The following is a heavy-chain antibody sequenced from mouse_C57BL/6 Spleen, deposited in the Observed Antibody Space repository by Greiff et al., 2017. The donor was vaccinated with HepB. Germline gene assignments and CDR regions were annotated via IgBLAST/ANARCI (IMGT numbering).Heavy chain of an antibody. CDR3: TREIYYGNYVGYFDY. CDR1: GFTFSSYA. J-gene: IGHJ2*01. Sequence: EVKLMESGEGLVKPGGSLKLSCAASGFTFSSYAMSWVRQTPEKRLEWVAYISSGGDYIYYADTVKGRFTISRDNARNTLYLQMSSLKSEDTAMYYCTREIYYGNYVGYFDYWGQGTTLTVSS. CDR2: ISSGGDYI. V-gene: IGHV5-9-1*02. D-gene: IGHD2-1*01.